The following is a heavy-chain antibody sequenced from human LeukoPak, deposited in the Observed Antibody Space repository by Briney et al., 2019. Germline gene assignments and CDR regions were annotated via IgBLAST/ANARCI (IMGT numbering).Heavy chain of an antibody. J-gene: IGHJ3*02. CDR1: GGTFSSYT. CDR2: IIPILGIA. Sequence: SVKVSCKASGGTFSSYTISWVRQAPGQGLEWMGRIIPILGIANYARKFQGRVTITADKSTSTAYMELSSLRSEDTAVYYCARDARYCSSTSCQTDAFDIWGQGTMVTVSS. V-gene: IGHV1-69*04. CDR3: ARDARYCSSTSCQTDAFDI. D-gene: IGHD2-2*01.